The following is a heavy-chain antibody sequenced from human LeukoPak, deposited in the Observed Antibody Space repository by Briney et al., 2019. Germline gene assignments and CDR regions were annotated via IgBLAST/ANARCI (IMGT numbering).Heavy chain of an antibody. J-gene: IGHJ5*02. V-gene: IGHV3-21*01. CDR3: ARDVAGSWYSSSWLCWFDP. D-gene: IGHD6-13*01. CDR1: GFTFSSYS. CDR2: ISSSSSYI. Sequence: GGSLRLSCAASGFTFSSYSMNWVRQAPGKGLEWVSSISSSSSYIYYVDSVKGRFTISRDNAKNSLYLQMNSLRAEDTAVYYCARDVAGSWYSSSWLCWFDPWGQGTLVTVSS.